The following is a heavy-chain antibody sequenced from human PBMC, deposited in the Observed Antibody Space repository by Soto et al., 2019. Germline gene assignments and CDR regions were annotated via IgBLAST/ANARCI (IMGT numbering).Heavy chain of an antibody. CDR2: SRDKAQGYST. D-gene: IGHD4-17*01. Sequence: GSLRLSCAGSGFTLSDHYIDWVRQAPGKGLEWVGRSRDKAQGYSTAYAASVKGRFTTSRDESKNSVYLQMNSLRAEDTAVYYCARDPGDYDYFDYWGQGTLVTVSS. CDR1: GFTLSDHY. J-gene: IGHJ4*02. CDR3: ARDPGDYDYFDY. V-gene: IGHV3-72*01.